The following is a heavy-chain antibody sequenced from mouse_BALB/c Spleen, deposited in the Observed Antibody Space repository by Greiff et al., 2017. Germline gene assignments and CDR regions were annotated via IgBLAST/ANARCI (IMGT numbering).Heavy chain of an antibody. CDR2: ILPGSGST. Sequence: QVQLQQSGAELMKPGASVKISCKATGYTFSSYWIEWVKQRPGHGLEWIGEILPGSGSTNYNEKFKGKATFTADTSSNTAYMQLSSLTSEDSAVYYCARKGPLMSTTAYYYAMDYWGQGTSVTVSS. V-gene: IGHV1-9*01. CDR1: GYTFSSYW. D-gene: IGHD2-4*01. CDR3: ARKGPLMSTTAYYYAMDY. J-gene: IGHJ4*01.